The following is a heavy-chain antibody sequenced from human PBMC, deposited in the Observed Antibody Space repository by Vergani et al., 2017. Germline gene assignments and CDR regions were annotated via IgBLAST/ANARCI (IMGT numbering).Heavy chain of an antibody. CDR2: IKRDGTET. CDR3: AGPQGTSAYYYCGFDY. J-gene: IGHJ4*02. CDR1: GFTFGDYY. Sequence: EVHLEESGGGLVQPGGSLRLSCAASGFTFGDYYMAWIRLAPGKGLDWVPSIKRDGTETFYVDSVKGRFTISRDNSKNTLSLQMNSLTAEDTAIYYCAGPQGTSAYYYCGFDYWGQGILVTVSS. V-gene: IGHV3-7*03. D-gene: IGHD3-22*01.